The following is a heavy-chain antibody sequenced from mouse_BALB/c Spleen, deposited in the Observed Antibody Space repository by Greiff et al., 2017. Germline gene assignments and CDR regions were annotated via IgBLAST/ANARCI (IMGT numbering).Heavy chain of an antibody. CDR2: IFPGTGTT. D-gene: IGHD2-1*01. CDR1: GYTFTSYW. Sequence: VQLQQSGAELVKPGASVKLSCKTSGYTFTSYWIQWVKQRPGQGLGWIGEIFPGTGTTYYNEKFKGKATLTIDTSSSTAYMQLSSLTSEDSAVYFCARSAYGNYEDYWGQGTTLTVSS. CDR3: ARSAYGNYEDY. J-gene: IGHJ2*01. V-gene: IGHV1S132*01.